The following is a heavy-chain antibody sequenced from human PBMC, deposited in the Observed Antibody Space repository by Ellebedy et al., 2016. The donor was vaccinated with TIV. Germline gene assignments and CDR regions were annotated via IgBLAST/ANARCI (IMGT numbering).Heavy chain of an antibody. CDR2: ISGSGGST. J-gene: IGHJ6*03. CDR1: GFTFSSYA. CDR3: AKEGVEAIFGVVQVYYYYMDV. V-gene: IGHV3-23*01. D-gene: IGHD3-3*01. Sequence: GGSLRLXCAASGFTFSSYAMSWVRQAPGKGLEWVSAISGSGGSTYYADSVKGRFTISRDNSKNTLYLQMNSLRAEDTAVYYCAKEGVEAIFGVVQVYYYYMDVWGKGTTVTVSS.